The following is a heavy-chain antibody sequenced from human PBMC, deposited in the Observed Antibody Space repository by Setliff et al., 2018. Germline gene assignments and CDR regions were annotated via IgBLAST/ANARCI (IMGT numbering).Heavy chain of an antibody. CDR1: GYTFTSYG. CDR2: ISAYNGNT. Sequence: GASVKVSCKASGYTFTSYGISWVRQAPGQGLEWMGWISAYNGNTNYAQKLQGRVTMTTDTSTSTAYMELRGLRSDDTAVYYCAREAGSYYSTDAFDIWGQGTMVTVSS. D-gene: IGHD1-26*01. V-gene: IGHV1-18*01. J-gene: IGHJ3*02. CDR3: AREAGSYYSTDAFDI.